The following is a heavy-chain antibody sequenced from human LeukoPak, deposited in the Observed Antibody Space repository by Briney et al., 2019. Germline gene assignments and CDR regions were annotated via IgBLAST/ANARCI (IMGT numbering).Heavy chain of an antibody. D-gene: IGHD1-14*01. CDR1: GYTFTSYA. CDR2: IDAGNGNT. CDR3: ARRRIAGNWFDP. V-gene: IGHV1-3*01. Sequence: ASVKVSCKASGYTFTSYAMHWVRQAPGQRLEWMGWIDAGNGNTNYAQKLQGRVTMTTDTSTSTAYMELRSLRSEDTAVYYCARRRIAGNWFDPWGQGTLVTVSS. J-gene: IGHJ5*02.